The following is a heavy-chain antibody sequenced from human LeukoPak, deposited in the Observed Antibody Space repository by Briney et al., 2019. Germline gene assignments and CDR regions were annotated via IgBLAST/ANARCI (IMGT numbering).Heavy chain of an antibody. CDR1: GYSFTGYW. V-gene: IGHV5-10-1*01. CDR2: IDPSDSYT. J-gene: IGHJ3*02. CDR3: ARHDYDSDSFDI. Sequence: GESLKISCKGSGYSFTGYWIAWVRQMPGKGLEWMGRIDPSDSYTNYSPSFQGHATISADKSIRTAYLQWSTLKATDTAMYYCARHDYDSDSFDIWGQGTVVAVSS. D-gene: IGHD3-16*01.